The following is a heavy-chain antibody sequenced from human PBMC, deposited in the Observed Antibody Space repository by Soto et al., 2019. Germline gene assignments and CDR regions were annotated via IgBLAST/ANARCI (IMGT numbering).Heavy chain of an antibody. CDR2: ISFDGSNQ. CDR3: VKAGTMTGTGTTPRSFDI. CDR1: GFMFNAYG. Sequence: LRLSCAASGFMFNAYGMHWVRQAPGKGLEWVAVISFDGSNQYYEESVKGRFTISRDNSMDTVYLQMHSLRAEDTAVYFCVKAGTMTGTGTTPRSFDIWGRGTMVTVSS. D-gene: IGHD1-1*01. V-gene: IGHV3-30*18. J-gene: IGHJ3*02.